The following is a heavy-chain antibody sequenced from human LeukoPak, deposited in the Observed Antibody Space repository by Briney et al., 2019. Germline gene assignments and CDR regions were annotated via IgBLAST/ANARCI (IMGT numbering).Heavy chain of an antibody. CDR3: ARVTCYYDSSPFDFDY. J-gene: IGHJ4*02. Sequence: SETLSLTCTVSGGSISSSSYYWGWIGQPPGKGLEWIGSIYYSGSTYYNPSLKSRVTISVDTSKNQFALKLSSVTAADTAVYYCARVTCYYDSSPFDFDYWGQGTLVTVSS. CDR1: GGSISSSSYY. CDR2: IYYSGST. D-gene: IGHD3-22*01. V-gene: IGHV4-39*01.